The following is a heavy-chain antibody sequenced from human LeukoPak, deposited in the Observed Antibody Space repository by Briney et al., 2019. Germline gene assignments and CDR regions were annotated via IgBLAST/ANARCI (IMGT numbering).Heavy chain of an antibody. Sequence: SEALSLTCTVSGGSISSYYWSWIRQPPGKGLEWIGYIYYSGSTNYNPSLKSRVTISVDTSKNQFSLKLSSVTAADTAVYYCARHGTTAAAAPFDYWGQGTLVTVSS. D-gene: IGHD6-13*01. CDR2: IYYSGST. CDR3: ARHGTTAAAAPFDY. CDR1: GGSISSYY. V-gene: IGHV4-59*08. J-gene: IGHJ4*02.